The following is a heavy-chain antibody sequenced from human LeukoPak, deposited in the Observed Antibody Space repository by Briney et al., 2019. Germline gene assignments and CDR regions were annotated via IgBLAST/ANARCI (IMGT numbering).Heavy chain of an antibody. CDR3: ARDIALWFGSQSYFDY. J-gene: IGHJ4*02. Sequence: SQTLSLTCTVSGGSISSGDYYWSWIRQPPGKGLEWIGYIYYSGSTYYNPSLKSRVTISVDTSKNQFSLKLSSVTAADTAVYYCARDIALWFGSQSYFDYWGQGTLVTVSS. CDR1: GGSISSGDYY. D-gene: IGHD3-10*01. V-gene: IGHV4-30-4*08. CDR2: IYYSGST.